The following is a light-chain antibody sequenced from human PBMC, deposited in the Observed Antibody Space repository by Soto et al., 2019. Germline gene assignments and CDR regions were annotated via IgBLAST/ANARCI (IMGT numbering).Light chain of an antibody. V-gene: IGKV3-11*01. CDR2: DAS. Sequence: EVLLTQSPATLSLSPGETATLSCRASHNVDIYLAWYQQKPGQAPRLLIYDASNRAAGIPARFSGSGSGTDFTLTISSLEPEDSAVYYCQQRKHWPPLTFGQGTRLE. CDR1: HNVDIY. J-gene: IGKJ5*01. CDR3: QQRKHWPPLT.